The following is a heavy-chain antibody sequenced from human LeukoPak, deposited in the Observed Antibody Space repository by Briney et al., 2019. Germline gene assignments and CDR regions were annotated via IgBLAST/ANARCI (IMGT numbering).Heavy chain of an antibody. J-gene: IGHJ2*01. Sequence: SETLSLTCTVSGGSTSSYYWSSMRQSPGKGLEWIGYIYYSGITYYNPSLTSRVTISVDTSKNQFSLRLTSVTAADTAVYYCASPVGSGFHRWHFYLWGRGALVTVSS. CDR1: GGSTSSYY. CDR3: ASPVGSGFHRWHFYL. D-gene: IGHD1-26*01. V-gene: IGHV4-59*12. CDR2: IYYSGIT.